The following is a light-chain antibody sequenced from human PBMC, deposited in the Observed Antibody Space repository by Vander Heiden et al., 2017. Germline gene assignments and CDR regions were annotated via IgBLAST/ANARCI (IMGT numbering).Light chain of an antibody. CDR1: SSNIGAGH. Sequence: QSILTQPPSESGTPGQRVTIYCSGSSSNIGAGHVNWYQQLPGAAPKVLIYVTSQRPSGVADRFSGSKSGTSATLAISGLRSDDEADYYCASWDDSLSVVLFGGGTRLTVL. V-gene: IGLV1-47*01. CDR3: ASWDDSLSVVL. CDR2: VTS. J-gene: IGLJ3*02.